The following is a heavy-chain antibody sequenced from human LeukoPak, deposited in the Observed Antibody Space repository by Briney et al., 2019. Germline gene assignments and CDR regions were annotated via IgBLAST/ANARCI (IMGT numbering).Heavy chain of an antibody. CDR1: GFTFDDYA. J-gene: IGHJ6*02. CDR2: ISWDGGST. V-gene: IGHV3-43D*03. Sequence: GGSLRLSCAASGFTFDDYAMHWVRQAPGKGLEWVSLISWDGGSTYYADSVKGRFTISRDNSKNSLYLQMNSLRAEDTALYYCAKDPQARPWGPPGLGGKYYGMDVWGQGTTVTVSS. D-gene: IGHD3-16*01. CDR3: AKDPQARPWGPPGLGGKYYGMDV.